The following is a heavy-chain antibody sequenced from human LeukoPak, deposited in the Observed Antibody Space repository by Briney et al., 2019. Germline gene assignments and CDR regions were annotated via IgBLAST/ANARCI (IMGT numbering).Heavy chain of an antibody. CDR2: ISAYNGNT. CDR3: AREDPLTGFLEWLPSYYYMDV. J-gene: IGHJ6*03. CDR1: GYTFTSYG. D-gene: IGHD3-3*01. Sequence: ASVKVSCKASGYTFTSYGISWVRQAPGQGLEWMGWISAYNGNTNYAQKLQGRVTMTTDTSTSTAYMELRSLRSDDTAVYYCAREDPLTGFLEWLPSYYYMDVWGKGTTVTVSS. V-gene: IGHV1-18*01.